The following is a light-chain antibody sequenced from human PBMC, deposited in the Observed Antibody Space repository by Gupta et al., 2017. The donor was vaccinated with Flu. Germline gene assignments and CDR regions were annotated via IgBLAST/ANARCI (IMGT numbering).Light chain of an antibody. CDR1: QDVGTT. CDR3: QQYNTWPRT. Sequence: EVVMTQSPTTLSVSLGERATLSCRASQDVGTTLAWYQQKPGQPPRLLISGASTRATGIPARFSGSGSGTEFTLTISSLQSEDFAVYYCQQYNTWPRTFGGGTKVEIK. V-gene: IGKV3D-15*01. CDR2: GAS. J-gene: IGKJ4*01.